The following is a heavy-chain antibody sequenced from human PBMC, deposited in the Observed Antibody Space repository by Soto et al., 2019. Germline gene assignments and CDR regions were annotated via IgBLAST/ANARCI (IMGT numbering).Heavy chain of an antibody. CDR2: IDPSDSYT. J-gene: IGHJ6*02. Sequence: PGESLKISCKGSGYSFTSYWISWVRQMPGKGLEWMGRIDPSDSYTNYSPSFQGHVTISADKSISTAYPQWSSLKASDTAMYYCARGSGIFGVVPPNYGMDVWGQGTTVTVSS. CDR3: ARGSGIFGVVPPNYGMDV. V-gene: IGHV5-10-1*01. D-gene: IGHD3-3*01. CDR1: GYSFTSYW.